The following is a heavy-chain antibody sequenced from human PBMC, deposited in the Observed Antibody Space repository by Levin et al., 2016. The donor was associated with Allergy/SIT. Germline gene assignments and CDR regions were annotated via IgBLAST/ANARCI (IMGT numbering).Heavy chain of an antibody. CDR1: GYTFTGYY. CDR2: INPNSGGT. D-gene: IGHD6-6*01. J-gene: IGHJ5*02. CDR3: ARQYSSSSRWFDP. Sequence: ASVKVSCKASGYTFTGYYMHWVRQAPGQGLEWMGWINPNSGGTNYAQKFQGRVTMTRDTSISTAYMELSRLRSDDTAVYYCARQYSSSSRWFDPWGQGTLVTVSS. V-gene: IGHV1-2*02.